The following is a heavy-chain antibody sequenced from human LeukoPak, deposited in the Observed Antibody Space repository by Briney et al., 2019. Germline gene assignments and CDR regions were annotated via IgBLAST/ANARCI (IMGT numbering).Heavy chain of an antibody. D-gene: IGHD6-13*01. J-gene: IGHJ3*02. Sequence: GGSLRLSCAASGXTFSRYWMHWVRQAPGKGLVWVSGVNSDGSDTNYADSVKGRFTISRDNAENTLYLQVNSLRAEDTAVYYCADQGYTYAFDIWGQGTMVTVSS. V-gene: IGHV3-74*01. CDR2: VNSDGSDT. CDR1: GXTFSRYW. CDR3: ADQGYTYAFDI.